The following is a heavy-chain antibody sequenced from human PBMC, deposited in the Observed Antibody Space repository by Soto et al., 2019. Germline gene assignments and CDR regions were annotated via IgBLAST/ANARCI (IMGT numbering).Heavy chain of an antibody. D-gene: IGHD5-18*01. J-gene: IGHJ6*02. V-gene: IGHV1-69*12. CDR2: IIPIFGTA. CDR3: STQGLPNYYYYGMDV. Sequence: QVQLVQSGAEVKKPGSSVKVSCKASGGTFSSYAISWVLQAPGQGLKWMGGIIPIFGTANYAQKFQGRVTITADESTSTAYLELSSLRSEDTAVYYCSTQGLPNYYYYGMDVWGQGTTVSVSS. CDR1: GGTFSSYA.